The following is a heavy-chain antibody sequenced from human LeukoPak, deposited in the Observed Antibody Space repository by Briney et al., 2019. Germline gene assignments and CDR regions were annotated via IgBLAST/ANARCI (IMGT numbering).Heavy chain of an antibody. CDR2: INPNSGGT. Sequence: ASVKVSCKASGGTFNSYAISWVRQAPGQGLEWMGRINPNSGGTNYAQKFQGRVTTTRDTSISTAYMELSRLRSDDTAVYYCARGKNWNYANYFDYWGQGTLVTVSS. CDR1: GGTFNSYA. D-gene: IGHD1-7*01. V-gene: IGHV1-2*06. CDR3: ARGKNWNYANYFDY. J-gene: IGHJ4*02.